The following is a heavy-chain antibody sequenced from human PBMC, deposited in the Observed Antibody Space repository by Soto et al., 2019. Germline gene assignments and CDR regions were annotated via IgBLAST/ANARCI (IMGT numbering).Heavy chain of an antibody. CDR2: IYYSGST. CDR1: GGSISSGDYY. CDR3: ARVYSYRSYARVHFDY. Sequence: QVQLQESCPGLVKPSQTLSLTCTVSGGSISSGDYYWSWIRQPPGKGLEWIGYIYYSGSTYYNPSLKSRVTISVDTSKNHFSLKLSSVTAADTAVYYCARVYSYRSYARVHFDYWGQGTLVTVSS. J-gene: IGHJ4*02. D-gene: IGHD2-2*01. V-gene: IGHV4-30-4*01.